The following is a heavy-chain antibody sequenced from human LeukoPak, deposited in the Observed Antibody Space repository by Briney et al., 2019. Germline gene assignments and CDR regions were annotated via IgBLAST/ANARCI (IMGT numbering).Heavy chain of an antibody. CDR2: LNPTDGST. CDR3: ARRWSYYLDY. CDR1: GGTFSSYA. Sequence: GASVKVSCKASGGTFSSYAISWVRQAPGQGLEWLGVLNPTDGSTSYAQKFQGRVTMTRDTSTSTVYMELSSLRSEDTAVYYCARRWSYYLDYWGQGALVTVSS. D-gene: IGHD1-26*01. J-gene: IGHJ4*02. V-gene: IGHV1-46*01.